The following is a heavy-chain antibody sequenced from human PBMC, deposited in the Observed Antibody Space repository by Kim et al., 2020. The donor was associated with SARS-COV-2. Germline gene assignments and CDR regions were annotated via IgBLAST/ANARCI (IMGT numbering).Heavy chain of an antibody. J-gene: IGHJ4*02. D-gene: IGHD4-17*01. CDR3: VKHQPYSDYADCFDY. V-gene: IGHV3-23*01. Sequence: ADSVKGRFSISRDNYKNTLYLRMNSLRAEDTAVYYCVKHQPYSDYADCFDYWGQRTLVTVSS.